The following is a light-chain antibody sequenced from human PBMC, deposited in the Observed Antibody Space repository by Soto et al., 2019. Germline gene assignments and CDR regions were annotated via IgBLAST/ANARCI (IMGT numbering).Light chain of an antibody. CDR2: EVS. V-gene: IGLV2-14*01. CDR1: SSDVGVYNY. J-gene: IGLJ2*01. CDR3: GSYTSSSPLV. Sequence: QSALTQPASVSGSPGQSITISCTGTSSDVGVYNYVSWYQHHPGKAPKLMIFEVSNRPSGVSNRFSGSKSGNTASLTISGLQAEDEADYYCGSYTSSSPLVFGGGTKLTVL.